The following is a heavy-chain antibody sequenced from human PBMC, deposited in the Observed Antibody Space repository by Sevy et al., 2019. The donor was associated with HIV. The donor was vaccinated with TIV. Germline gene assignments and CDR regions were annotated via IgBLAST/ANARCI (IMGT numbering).Heavy chain of an antibody. V-gene: IGHV1-2*02. CDR2: INPNSGGT. J-gene: IGHJ6*02. CDR3: ASGYYYDSSGYLYYYYYGMDV. CDR1: GYTFTGYY. Sequence: ASVKVSCKASGYTFTGYYMHWVRQAPGQGLEWMGWINPNSGGTNYAQKFQGRVTMTRDTSIGTAYMEVSRLGSDDTAVFYCASGYYYDSSGYLYYYYYGMDVWGQGTTVTVSS. D-gene: IGHD3-22*01.